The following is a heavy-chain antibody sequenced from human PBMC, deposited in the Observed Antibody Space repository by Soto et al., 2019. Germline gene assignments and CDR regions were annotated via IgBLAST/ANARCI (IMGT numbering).Heavy chain of an antibody. J-gene: IGHJ3*02. Sequence: SETLSLTCTVSGGSITNFYWSWIRQPPGKRLECIGYIYYSGDTSYNPSLKSRVTMSVDTSTNQVSLHLASVTSADTAVYYCARQPPATAAFDIWGPGTMVTVSS. CDR1: GGSITNFY. CDR2: IYYSGDT. CDR3: ARQPPATAAFDI. D-gene: IGHD5-12*01. V-gene: IGHV4-59*08.